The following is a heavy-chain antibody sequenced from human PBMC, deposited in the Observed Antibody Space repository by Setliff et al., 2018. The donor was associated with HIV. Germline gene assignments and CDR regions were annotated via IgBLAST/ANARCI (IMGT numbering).Heavy chain of an antibody. V-gene: IGHV1-8*01. J-gene: IGHJ6*03. CDR1: GYTSTSYD. CDR3: ARTRSGGSSVYYYYYMDV. Sequence: ASVKVYCKASGYTSTSYDINWVRQATGQGLEWMGWMNPDSGNTGSAQNFQGRLTITWNTSISTAYMELGSLGFDDTAVYFCARTRSGGSSVYYYYYMDVWGQGTAVTVSS. D-gene: IGHD2-15*01. CDR2: MNPDSGNT.